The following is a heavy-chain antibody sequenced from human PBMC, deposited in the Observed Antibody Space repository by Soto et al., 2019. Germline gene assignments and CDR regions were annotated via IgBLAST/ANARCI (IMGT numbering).Heavy chain of an antibody. V-gene: IGHV3-23*01. D-gene: IGHD2-15*01. CDR3: AKRRGAGGHFDY. Sequence: GGSLRLCCAASGFTFSTYAMGWVRQGPGKGLEWVAVVSIGGSTHYADSVRGRFTISRDNSKNTLSLQMNSLTAEDTAVYFCAKRRGAGGHFDYWGQGALVTVSS. CDR1: GFTFSTYA. J-gene: IGHJ4*02. CDR2: VSIGGST.